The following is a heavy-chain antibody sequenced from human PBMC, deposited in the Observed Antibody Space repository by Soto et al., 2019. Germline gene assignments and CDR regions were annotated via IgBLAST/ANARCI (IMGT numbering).Heavy chain of an antibody. J-gene: IGHJ3*02. D-gene: IGHD6-13*01. Sequence: ASVKVSCKASGYTFTSYGISWVRQAPGQGLEWMGWISAYNGNTNYAQKLQGRVTMTKYTSTSTAYMELRSLISDDTAVYYCARSIAAAHDAFDIWGQGTMVTVSS. V-gene: IGHV1-18*01. CDR1: GYTFTSYG. CDR3: ARSIAAAHDAFDI. CDR2: ISAYNGNT.